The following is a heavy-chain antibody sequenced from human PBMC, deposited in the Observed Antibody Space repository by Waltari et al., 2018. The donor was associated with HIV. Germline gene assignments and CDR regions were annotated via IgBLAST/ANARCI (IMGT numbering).Heavy chain of an antibody. CDR1: GFSLSTSGVG. V-gene: IGHV2-5*02. D-gene: IGHD2-2*02. CDR3: AHRRWRCRSTSCYTLFDY. Sequence: QITLKESGPTLVKPTQTLTLTCTFSGFSLSTSGVGVGWIRQPPGTALEWIALIYWDDDKLYSPSLKSRLTINKYTSKNQVVRTMTNMDPVYTATDYCAHRRWRCRSTSCYTLFDYWGQGTLVTVSS. J-gene: IGHJ4*02. CDR2: IYWDDDK.